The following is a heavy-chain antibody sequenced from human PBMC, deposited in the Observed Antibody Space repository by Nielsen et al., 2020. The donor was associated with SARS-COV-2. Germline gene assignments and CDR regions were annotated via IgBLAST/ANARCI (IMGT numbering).Heavy chain of an antibody. Sequence: GSLRLSCTVSGGSISSYYWSWIRQPPGKGLEWIGYIYYSGSTNYNPSLKSRVTISVDTSKNQFSLKLSSVTAADTAVYYCAGHRRYCSSTSCPYYFDYWGQGTLVTVSS. CDR1: GGSISSYY. V-gene: IGHV4-59*08. CDR3: AGHRRYCSSTSCPYYFDY. CDR2: IYYSGST. D-gene: IGHD2-2*01. J-gene: IGHJ4*02.